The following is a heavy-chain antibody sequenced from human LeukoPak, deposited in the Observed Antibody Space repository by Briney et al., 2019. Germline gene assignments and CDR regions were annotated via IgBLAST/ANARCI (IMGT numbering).Heavy chain of an antibody. CDR2: VYYSGST. J-gene: IGHJ4*02. V-gene: IGHV4-39*01. CDR1: GGSISSSPYY. Sequence: SETLSLTCTVSGGSISSSPYYWGWIRQPPGKGLEWIGSVYYSGSTSYNPPLKSRVTISVDTSKNQFSLKLSSVTAADTAMYYCARRGGSFDGPPDYWGQGTLVTVSS. CDR3: ARRGGSFDGPPDY. D-gene: IGHD2-15*01.